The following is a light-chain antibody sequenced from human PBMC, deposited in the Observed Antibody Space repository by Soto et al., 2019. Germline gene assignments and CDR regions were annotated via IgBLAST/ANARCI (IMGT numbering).Light chain of an antibody. J-gene: IGKJ1*01. CDR1: QSVSSSN. Sequence: EIVLTQSPGTLSLSPGERATLSCRASQSVSSSNLAWYQQKPGHAPRLLIYGASSRATGIPDRFSGSGSGTDFTLTISRLEPEDFAVYYCQQYGSSPWTFGQGTKVDI. CDR2: GAS. CDR3: QQYGSSPWT. V-gene: IGKV3-20*01.